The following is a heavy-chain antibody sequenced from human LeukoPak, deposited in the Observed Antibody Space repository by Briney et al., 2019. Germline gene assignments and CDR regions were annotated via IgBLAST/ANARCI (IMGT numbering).Heavy chain of an antibody. D-gene: IGHD3-22*01. CDR3: ARYYDSSGYTQGAFDI. Sequence: GGSLRLSCAASGFSVSTNFMSWVRQAPGKGLEWVSSFYRGGSTRYVDSVKGRFTTSRDHSKNTMYLQMNSLRVEDTAVYYCARYYDSSGYTQGAFDIWGRGTMVTVS. V-gene: IGHV3-66*02. CDR1: GFSVSTNF. CDR2: FYRGGST. J-gene: IGHJ3*02.